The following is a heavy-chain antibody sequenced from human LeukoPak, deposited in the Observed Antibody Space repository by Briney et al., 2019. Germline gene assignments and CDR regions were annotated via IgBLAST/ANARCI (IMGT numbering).Heavy chain of an antibody. J-gene: IGHJ4*02. Sequence: PSGTLSLTCAVSGGSISSSNWWSWVRQPPGKGLEWIGEIYHSGSTNYNPSLKSRVTISVDKSKNQFSLKLSSVTAAGTAVYYCARVYYDILTGYYTFDYWGQGTLVTVSS. CDR1: GGSISSSNW. CDR3: ARVYYDILTGYYTFDY. CDR2: IYHSGST. V-gene: IGHV4-4*02. D-gene: IGHD3-9*01.